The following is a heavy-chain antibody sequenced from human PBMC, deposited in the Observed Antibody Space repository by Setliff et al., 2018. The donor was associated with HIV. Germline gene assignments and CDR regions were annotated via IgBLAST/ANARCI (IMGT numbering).Heavy chain of an antibody. D-gene: IGHD1-26*01. CDR3: AKDRAGSGGSYALDF. CDR1: GFRFTRYW. Sequence: SLRLSCAASGFRFTRYWMSWVRQAPGKGLEWVANIKEDGSDKYYADSVKGRFTISRDNAKNSLYLQMDSLRGEDTAVYYCAKDRAGSGGSYALDFWGHGTLVTVSS. CDR2: IKEDGSDK. J-gene: IGHJ4*01. V-gene: IGHV3-7*01.